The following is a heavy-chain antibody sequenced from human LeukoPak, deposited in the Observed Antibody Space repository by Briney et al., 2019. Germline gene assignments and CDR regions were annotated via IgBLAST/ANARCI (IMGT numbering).Heavy chain of an antibody. CDR3: TRVGYCATTSCRTAFDI. CDR1: GFTFSSYA. D-gene: IGHD2-2*01. J-gene: IGHJ3*02. Sequence: PGGSLRLSCAASGFTFSSYAMSWVRQAPGKGLEWVSGISGSGGSTYYADSVKGRFTISRDNAKNTLYPRMNSLRAEDTAVYFCTRVGYCATTSCRTAFDIWGQGTMVTVSS. V-gene: IGHV3-23*01. CDR2: ISGSGGST.